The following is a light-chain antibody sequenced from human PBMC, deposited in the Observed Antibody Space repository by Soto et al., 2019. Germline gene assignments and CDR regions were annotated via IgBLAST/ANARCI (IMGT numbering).Light chain of an antibody. CDR2: AAS. J-gene: IGKJ5*01. CDR3: PDAKSLPVT. CDR1: QDVGRW. V-gene: IGKV1D-12*01. Sequence: EVTQTQSSLSASVGDTVTITCRSSQDVGRWLSWYQQKPGKAPKILIFAASSLQSGVPSRFSGSGSGTDFTLTITSLQSEDFAPYYCPDAKSLPVTFGEGT.